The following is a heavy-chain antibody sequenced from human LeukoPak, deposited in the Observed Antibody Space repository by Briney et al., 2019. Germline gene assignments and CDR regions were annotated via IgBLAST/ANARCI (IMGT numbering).Heavy chain of an antibody. CDR2: IYYSGST. CDR3: ARGRWLPDLDY. Sequence: SETLSLTCTVSGGSISSGDYYWSWIRQPPGKGLEWIGYIYYSGSTYYNPSLKSRVTISVDTSKNQFSLQLNSVTPEDTAVYYCARGRWLPDLDYWGQGTLVTVSS. D-gene: IGHD5-12*01. J-gene: IGHJ4*02. V-gene: IGHV4-30-4*01. CDR1: GGSISSGDYY.